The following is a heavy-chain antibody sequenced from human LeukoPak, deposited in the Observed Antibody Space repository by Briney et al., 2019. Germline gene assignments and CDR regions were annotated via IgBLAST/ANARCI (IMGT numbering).Heavy chain of an antibody. CDR2: ISSSSSYI. V-gene: IGHV3-21*01. Sequence: GGSLRLSCEASGFTFSRYSMNWVRQAPGKGLEWVSSISSSSSYIYYADSVKGRFTISRDNAKNSLYLQMNSLRAEDTAVYYCARDREYYDSSGYPYWGQGTLVTVSS. D-gene: IGHD3-22*01. CDR1: GFTFSRYS. CDR3: ARDREYYDSSGYPY. J-gene: IGHJ4*02.